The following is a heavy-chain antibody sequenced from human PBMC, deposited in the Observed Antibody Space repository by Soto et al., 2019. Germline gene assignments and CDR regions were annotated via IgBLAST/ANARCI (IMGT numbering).Heavy chain of an antibody. CDR1: GFTFSNAW. CDR3: TTGVTSRGMDV. V-gene: IGHV3-15*01. D-gene: IGHD2-21*02. CDR2: IKTKTDGGTT. Sequence: EVQLVESGGGLVKPGGSLRLSCAASGFTFSNAWMSWVRQAPGKGLEWVGRIKTKTDGGTTDYAAPVKGRFTISRDDSKNTLYLQMNSLKTEDTAVSYCTTGVTSRGMDVWGQGTTVTVSS. J-gene: IGHJ6*02.